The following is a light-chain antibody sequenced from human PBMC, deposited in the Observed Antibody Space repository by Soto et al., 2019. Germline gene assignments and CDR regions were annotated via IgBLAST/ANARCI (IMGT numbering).Light chain of an antibody. Sequence: QSALTQPASVSGSPGQSITISCTGTSSDIGAYNYVSWFQQYPGKAPNLMIYEVSKRPSGVSSHFSGSRSGNTASLTISGLQAEDEADYYCASFTTSSLWVFGGGTKLTVL. CDR3: ASFTTSSLWV. J-gene: IGLJ3*02. V-gene: IGLV2-14*01. CDR2: EVS. CDR1: SSDIGAYNY.